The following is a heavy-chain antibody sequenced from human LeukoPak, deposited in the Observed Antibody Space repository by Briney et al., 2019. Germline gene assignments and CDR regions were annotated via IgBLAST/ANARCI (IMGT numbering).Heavy chain of an antibody. J-gene: IGHJ5*02. CDR3: ACYSGWSYYWFDP. CDR2: IYYSGST. D-gene: IGHD1-26*01. V-gene: IGHV4-59*01. CDR1: GGSISSYY. Sequence: SETLSLTCTVSGGSISSYYWSWIRQPPGKGLEWIGYIYYSGSTNYNPSLKSRVTISVDTSKNQFSLKLSSVTAADTAVYYCACYSGWSYYWFDPWGQGTLVTVSS.